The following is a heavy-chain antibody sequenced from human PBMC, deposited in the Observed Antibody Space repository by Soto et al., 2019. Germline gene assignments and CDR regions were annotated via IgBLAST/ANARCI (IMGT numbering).Heavy chain of an antibody. Sequence: QVQLVESGGGVVQPGRSLRLSCAASGFTFSSYGMHWVRQAPGKGLEWVAVISYDGSNKYYADSVKGRFTISRDNSKNALSLQMNSLRAEDTAVYYCALQVEWFGDSDAFDIWGQGTMVTVSS. V-gene: IGHV3-30*03. D-gene: IGHD3-10*01. CDR2: ISYDGSNK. J-gene: IGHJ3*02. CDR1: GFTFSSYG. CDR3: ALQVEWFGDSDAFDI.